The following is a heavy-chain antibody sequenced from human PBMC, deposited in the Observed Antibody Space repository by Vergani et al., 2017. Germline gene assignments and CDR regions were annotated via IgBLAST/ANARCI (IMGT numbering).Heavy chain of an antibody. J-gene: IGHJ6*03. CDR2: INHSGST. V-gene: IGHV4-34*01. CDR3: AREPPTRGYSGSYSASNYYYYMDV. CDR1: GGSFSGYY. Sequence: QVQLQQWGAGLLKPSETLSLTCAVYGGSFSGYYWSWIRQPPGKGLEWIGEINHSGSTNYNPSLKSRVTISVDTSKNQFSLKLSSVTAADTAVYYCAREPPTRGYSGSYSASNYYYYMDVWGKGTTVTVSS. D-gene: IGHD1-26*01.